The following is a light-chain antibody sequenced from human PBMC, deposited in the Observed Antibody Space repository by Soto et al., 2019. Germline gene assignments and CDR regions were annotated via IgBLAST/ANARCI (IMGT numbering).Light chain of an antibody. Sequence: ALTQPRSVSGSPGQSVTISCTGTSSDVGGYNYVSWYQQHPGKAPKVMIYDVSERPSGVPDRFSGSKSGNTASLTISGLQAEDEADYYCCSYAGSPRDVFGAGTKLTVL. J-gene: IGLJ1*01. V-gene: IGLV2-11*01. CDR2: DVS. CDR3: CSYAGSPRDV. CDR1: SSDVGGYNY.